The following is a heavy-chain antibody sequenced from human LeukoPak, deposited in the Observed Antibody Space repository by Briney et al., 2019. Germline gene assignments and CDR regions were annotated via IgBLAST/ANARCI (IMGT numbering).Heavy chain of an antibody. V-gene: IGHV6-1*01. Sequence: SQTLSLTCALSGDSVSGYFPTWNWIRQSPSRGLEWLGRTYYRSKWYNDYAVSVKSRITISPDTSKNQFSLQLNSVTPEDTAVYYCARFADRAPDYWGQGTLVTVSS. CDR2: TYYRSKWYN. D-gene: IGHD1-14*01. CDR3: ARFADRAPDY. J-gene: IGHJ4*02. CDR1: GDSVSGYFPT.